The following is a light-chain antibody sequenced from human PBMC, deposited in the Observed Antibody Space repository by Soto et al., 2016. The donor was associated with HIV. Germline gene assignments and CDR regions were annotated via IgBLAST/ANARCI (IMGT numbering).Light chain of an antibody. CDR1: TSINTW. Sequence: DIKMTQSPSTVSASVGDRVTITCRASTSINTWLAWYQQKPGEAPKLLIYKASTLQSGVPSRFSGSGSGRDFTLTIRNLQLDDFATYHCQQYKSFPWTFGQGLRWTSN. CDR3: QQYKSFPWT. V-gene: IGKV1-5*03. CDR2: KAS. J-gene: IGKJ1*01.